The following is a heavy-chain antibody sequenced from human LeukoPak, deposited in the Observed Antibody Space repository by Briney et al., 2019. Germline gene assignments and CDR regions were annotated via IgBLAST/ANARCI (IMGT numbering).Heavy chain of an antibody. CDR3: ARDRGSTVVTNSYYYGMDV. CDR1: GYTFTGYY. Sequence: ASVKVSCKASGYTFTGYYMHWVRQAPGQGLEWMGWINPNSGGTNYAQKFQGWVTMTRDTSISTAYMELSRLRSDDTAVYYCARDRGSTVVTNSYYYGMDVWGQGTTVIVSS. V-gene: IGHV1-2*04. CDR2: INPNSGGT. D-gene: IGHD4-23*01. J-gene: IGHJ6*02.